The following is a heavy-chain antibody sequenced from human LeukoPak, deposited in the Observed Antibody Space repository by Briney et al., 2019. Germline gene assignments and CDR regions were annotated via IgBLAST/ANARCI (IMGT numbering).Heavy chain of an antibody. CDR1: GGSISSYY. V-gene: IGHV4-59*12. J-gene: IGHJ4*02. CDR2: IYYSGST. CDR3: AGLVGRYSSGLYYYYFDY. Sequence: SETLSLTCTVSGGSISSYYWNWIRQPPGKGLEWIGYIYYSGSTNYNPSLKSRVTISGDTSKNQFSLKLSSVTAADTAVYYCAGLVGRYSSGLYYYYFDYWGQGTLVTVSS. D-gene: IGHD3-22*01.